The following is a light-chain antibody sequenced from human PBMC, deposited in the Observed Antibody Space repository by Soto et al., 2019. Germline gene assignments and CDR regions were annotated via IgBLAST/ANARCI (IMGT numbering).Light chain of an antibody. V-gene: IGKV3-20*01. CDR2: ATA. Sequence: IVLTHSPATMTLSPGKKATLSCTARQSVSSSCFSWYQQKPGQAPTLLIYATASRATGLPDGFSGSGGGTDFYLTISRLEPEDFAVDYCQQYDSSPLTFGGGTKVDIK. CDR1: QSVSSSC. J-gene: IGKJ4*02. CDR3: QQYDSSPLT.